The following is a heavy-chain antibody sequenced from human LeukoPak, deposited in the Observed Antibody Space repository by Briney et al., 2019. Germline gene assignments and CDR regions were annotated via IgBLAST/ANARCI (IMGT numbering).Heavy chain of an antibody. CDR3: VTETTEGAKDY. J-gene: IGHJ4*02. V-gene: IGHV3-11*05. D-gene: IGHD1-14*01. CDR1: GFTFSRYA. Sequence: GGSLRLSCAASGFTFSRYAMSWVRQAPGKGLAWVSYISSSSHYTNYEASVRGRFIISRDNARDSVYLQMNSLRVEDTAIYYCVTETTEGAKDYWGQGTLVTVSS. CDR2: ISSSSHYT.